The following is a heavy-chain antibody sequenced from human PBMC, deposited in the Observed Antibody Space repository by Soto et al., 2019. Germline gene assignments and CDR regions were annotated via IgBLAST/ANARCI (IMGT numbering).Heavy chain of an antibody. CDR1: GFSFSDYY. D-gene: IGHD3-3*02. J-gene: IGHJ6*03. V-gene: IGHV3-11*01. Sequence: QVQLVESGGGLVKPGGSLRLSCAASGFSFSDYYMSWIRQAPGKGLEWGSLISTSGSSTDYADSVKGRFTISRDNGKNSLSLQMNSMRAEDTDVYYCANLAKNYSHYMDVWGKGTTVTVSS. CDR2: ISTSGSST. CDR3: ANLAKNYSHYMDV.